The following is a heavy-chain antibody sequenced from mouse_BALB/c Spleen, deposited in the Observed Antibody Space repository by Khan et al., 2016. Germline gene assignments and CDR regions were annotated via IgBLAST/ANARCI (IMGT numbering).Heavy chain of an antibody. J-gene: IGHJ3*01. CDR3: AQFYDGYYGFAY. CDR1: GFNIKDTY. Sequence: VQLQQPGAELVKPGASVKLSCTASGFNIKDTYMHWVKQRPEQGLEWIGRIDPANGNTKYDPKFQGKATITADTSSNTAYLQLSSLTSEDTAVYYCAQFYDGYYGFAYWGQVTLVTVAA. CDR2: IDPANGNT. D-gene: IGHD2-3*01. V-gene: IGHV14-3*02.